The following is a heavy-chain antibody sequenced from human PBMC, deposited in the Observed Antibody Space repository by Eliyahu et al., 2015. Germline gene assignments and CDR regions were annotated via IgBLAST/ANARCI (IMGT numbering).Heavy chain of an antibody. CDR1: GFTFGSNW. D-gene: IGHD3/OR15-3a*01. CDR3: ASWTSWTSGNY. Sequence: EVQLVESGGGLVQPGGSLRLSCAASGFTFGSNWMHWVRQAPGKGLVWVSHISSDGSITTFADSVKGRFTISRDNARNTLYLEMNSLRAEDTAVYYCASWTSWTSGNYWGQGTLVTVSS. V-gene: IGHV3-74*03. CDR2: ISSDGSIT. J-gene: IGHJ4*02.